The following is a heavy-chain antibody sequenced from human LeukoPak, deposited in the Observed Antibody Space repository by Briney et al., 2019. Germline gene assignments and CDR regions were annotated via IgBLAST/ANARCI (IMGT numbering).Heavy chain of an antibody. CDR3: AKAGYSSGWRNFDY. CDR1: GFTFSSYG. V-gene: IGHV3-30*18. CDR2: ISYDGSNK. J-gene: IGHJ4*02. Sequence: GGSLRLSCAASGFTFSSYGMHWVRQAPGKGLEWVAVISYDGSNKFYADSVKGRFTISRDNSKNTLYLQMNSLRAEDTAVYYCAKAGYSSGWRNFDYWGQGTLVTVSS. D-gene: IGHD6-19*01.